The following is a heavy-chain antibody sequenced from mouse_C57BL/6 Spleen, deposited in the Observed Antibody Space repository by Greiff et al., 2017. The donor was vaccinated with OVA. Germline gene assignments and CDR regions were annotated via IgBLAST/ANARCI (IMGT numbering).Heavy chain of an antibody. J-gene: IGHJ1*03. CDR2: IYPRSGNT. V-gene: IGHV1-81*01. D-gene: IGHD1-1*01. Sequence: QVQLQQSGAELARPGASVKLSCKASGYTFTSYGISWVKQRTGQGLEWIGEIYPRSGNTYYNEKFKGKATLTADKSSSTAYMELRSLTSEDSAVYFCARGDYYGSRHWYFDVWGTGTTVTVSS. CDR3: ARGDYYGSRHWYFDV. CDR1: GYTFTSYG.